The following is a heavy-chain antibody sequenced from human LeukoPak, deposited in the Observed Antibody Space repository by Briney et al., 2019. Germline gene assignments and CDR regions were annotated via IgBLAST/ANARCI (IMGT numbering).Heavy chain of an antibody. Sequence: GGSLRLSCTASGFTFSQSWMNWIRQAPGKGLEWVANINPDGDGMRFVDSVKGRFTMSRDNAQSSLHLQMNSLRVEDTAFYYCAAWTDRGYSHWGQGVLVTVSS. CDR3: AAWTDRGYSH. CDR1: GFTFSQSW. J-gene: IGHJ4*02. CDR2: INPDGDGM. V-gene: IGHV3-7*01. D-gene: IGHD5-12*01.